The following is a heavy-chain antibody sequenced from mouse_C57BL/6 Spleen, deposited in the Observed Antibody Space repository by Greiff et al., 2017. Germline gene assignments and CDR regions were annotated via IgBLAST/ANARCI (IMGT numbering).Heavy chain of an antibody. Sequence: EVQLVESGGGLVKPGGSLKLSCAASGFTFSRYTMSWVRQTPEKRLEWVATISGGGGNTYYPDSVKGRFTISRDNAKNTLYLQMSSLRSEDTALYYCARTGPYYFDYWGQGTTLTVSS. D-gene: IGHD4-1*01. J-gene: IGHJ2*01. V-gene: IGHV5-9*01. CDR3: ARTGPYYFDY. CDR2: ISGGGGNT. CDR1: GFTFSRYT.